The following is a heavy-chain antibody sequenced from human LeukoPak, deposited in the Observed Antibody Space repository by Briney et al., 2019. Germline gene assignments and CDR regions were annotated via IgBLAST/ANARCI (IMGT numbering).Heavy chain of an antibody. Sequence: SGRSLRLSCAASGFTFSSYAMHWVRQAPGKGLEWVAVISYDGSNKYYADSVKGRFTISRDNSKNTLYLQMNSLRAEDTAVYYCAKGYYYDSNWFDPWGQGTLVTVSS. D-gene: IGHD3-22*01. CDR1: GFTFSSYA. CDR3: AKGYYYDSNWFDP. CDR2: ISYDGSNK. J-gene: IGHJ5*02. V-gene: IGHV3-30-3*01.